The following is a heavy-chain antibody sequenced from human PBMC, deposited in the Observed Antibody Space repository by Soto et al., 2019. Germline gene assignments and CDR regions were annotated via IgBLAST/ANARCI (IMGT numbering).Heavy chain of an antibody. CDR3: ASDWDASGSYYNNY. CDR2: ISPYKGNT. Sequence: GASVKVSCKTSGYTFSSIGITWVRQPPRQELERMGSISPYKGNTYYAQRLQGTFTMSTDTSTSTAYMELRSWTPEDTAVYFCASDWDASGSYYNNYWGQGTMVTFSS. D-gene: IGHD3-10*01. V-gene: IGHV1-18*01. J-gene: IGHJ4*02. CDR1: GYTFSSIG.